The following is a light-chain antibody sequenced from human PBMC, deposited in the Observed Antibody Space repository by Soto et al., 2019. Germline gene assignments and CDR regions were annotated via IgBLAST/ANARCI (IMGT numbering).Light chain of an antibody. CDR3: CSYAGGYTLGV. Sequence: QSALAQPRSVSGSPGQSVTISCTGTNSDVGGYNYVSWYQQHPGKAPKRMIYDVTKRPSGVPDRFSGSKSGNTASLTISGLQAVDEADYYCCSYAGGYTLGVFGGGTKLTVL. J-gene: IGLJ2*01. V-gene: IGLV2-11*01. CDR2: DVT. CDR1: NSDVGGYNY.